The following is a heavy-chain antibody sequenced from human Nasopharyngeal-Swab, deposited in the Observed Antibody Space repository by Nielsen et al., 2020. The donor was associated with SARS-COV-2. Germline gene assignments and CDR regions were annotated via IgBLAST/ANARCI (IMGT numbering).Heavy chain of an antibody. CDR2: IRQDGSER. D-gene: IGHD1-26*01. J-gene: IGHJ4*02. Sequence: GESLKISCEASGFSFGTSWMSWVRQAPGKGLEWVANIRQDGSERHYVGSVKGRFSISRDNAKNSLYLQMNSLRVEDTAVYYCAKDRGVGALDYWGQGTLVTVSS. CDR3: AKDRGVGALDY. V-gene: IGHV3-7*01. CDR1: GFSFGTSW.